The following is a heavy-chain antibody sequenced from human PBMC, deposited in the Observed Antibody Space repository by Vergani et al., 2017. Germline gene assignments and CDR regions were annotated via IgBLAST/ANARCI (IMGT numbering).Heavy chain of an antibody. CDR3: AKASYNWNDGFGDWYFDL. CDR2: ISYDGSNK. J-gene: IGHJ2*01. Sequence: VQLVESGGGVVQPGRSLRLSCAASGFTFSSYAMHWVRQAPGKGLEWVAVISYDGSNKYYADSVKGRFTISRDNAKNSLYLQMNSLRAEDTALYYCAKASYNWNDGFGDWYFDLWGRGTLVTVSS. D-gene: IGHD1-1*01. V-gene: IGHV3-30-3*01. CDR1: GFTFSSYA.